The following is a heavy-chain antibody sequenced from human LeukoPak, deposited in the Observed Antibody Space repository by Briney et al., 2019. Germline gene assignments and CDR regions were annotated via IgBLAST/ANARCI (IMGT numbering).Heavy chain of an antibody. CDR1: GFTFSSSA. V-gene: IGHV3-23*01. D-gene: IGHD1-1*01. CDR3: AKASNTWNYFDY. J-gene: IGHJ4*02. Sequence: GGPLRLSCAASGFTFSSSAMSWVRQAPGKGLEWVSAISGSGGSTYYADSVKGRFTISRDNSKNTLSLQMNSLRAEDTAIYYCAKASNTWNYFDYWGQGTLVTVSS. CDR2: ISGSGGST.